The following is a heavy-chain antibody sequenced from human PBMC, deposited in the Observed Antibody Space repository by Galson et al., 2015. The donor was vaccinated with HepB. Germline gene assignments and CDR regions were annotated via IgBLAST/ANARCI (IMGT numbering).Heavy chain of an antibody. Sequence: SLRLSCAASGFTFSSYDMHWVRQATGKGLEWVSAIGTAGDTYYPGSVKGRFTISRENAKNSLYLQMNSLRAGDTAVYYCAREAYGSGSFDLWGRGTLVTVSS. J-gene: IGHJ2*01. V-gene: IGHV3-13*04. CDR3: AREAYGSGSFDL. CDR1: GFTFSSYD. D-gene: IGHD3-10*01. CDR2: IGTAGDT.